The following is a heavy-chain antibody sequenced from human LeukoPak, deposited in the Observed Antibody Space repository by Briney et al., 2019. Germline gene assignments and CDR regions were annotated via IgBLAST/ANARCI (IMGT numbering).Heavy chain of an antibody. V-gene: IGHV3-53*01. CDR1: GFTVSSNY. CDR2: IYSGGST. Sequence: GGSLRLSCAASGFTVSSNYMSWVRQAPGKGLEWVSIIYSGGSTYYADSVKGRFTMSRDNYKNTLYLQMNSLRADDTAVYYCARDGSFGTLRYFGYYMDVWGKGTTVTVSS. D-gene: IGHD3-9*01. J-gene: IGHJ6*03. CDR3: ARDGSFGTLRYFGYYMDV.